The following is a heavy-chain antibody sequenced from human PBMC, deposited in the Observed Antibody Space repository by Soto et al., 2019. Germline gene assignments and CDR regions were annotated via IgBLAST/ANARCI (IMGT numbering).Heavy chain of an antibody. J-gene: IGHJ6*02. V-gene: IGHV1-18*04. CDR2: ISAYNGNT. CDR1: GYTFTSYG. CDR3: ARDNGGNSHYYYGMDV. D-gene: IGHD2-21*02. Sequence: QVQLVQSGAEVKKPGASVKVSCKASGYTFTSYGISWVRQAPGQGLEWMGWISAYNGNTNYAQKLQGRVTMTTDTPTSTAYMELRSLRSDDTAAYYCARDNGGNSHYYYGMDVWGQGTTVTVSS.